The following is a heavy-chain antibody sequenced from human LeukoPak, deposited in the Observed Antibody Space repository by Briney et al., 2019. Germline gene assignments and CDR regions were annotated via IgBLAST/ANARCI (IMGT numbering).Heavy chain of an antibody. J-gene: IGHJ6*03. CDR2: IYYSGST. CDR1: GGSISSYY. CDR3: ARVGGGYYYYYMDV. Sequence: SETLSLTCTVSGGSISSYYWSWIRQPPGKGLEWIGYIYYSGSTNYNPSLKSRVTISVDTSKNQFSLKLSSVTAADTAVYYCARVGGGYYYYYMDVWGKGTTVTVSS. V-gene: IGHV4-59*01. D-gene: IGHD3-10*01.